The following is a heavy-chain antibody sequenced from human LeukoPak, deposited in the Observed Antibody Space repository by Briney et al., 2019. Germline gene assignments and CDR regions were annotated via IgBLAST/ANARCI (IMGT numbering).Heavy chain of an antibody. J-gene: IGHJ3*02. CDR1: GFTVSSNY. Sequence: GGSLRLSCAASGFTVSSNYMSWVRQAPGKGLEWVSVIYSGGSTYYADSVKGRFTISRDNSKNTLYLQMNSLRAEDTAVYYCAGNFIVPLGAFDIWGQGAMVTVSS. CDR3: AGNFIVPLGAFDI. D-gene: IGHD1-26*01. V-gene: IGHV3-53*01. CDR2: IYSGGST.